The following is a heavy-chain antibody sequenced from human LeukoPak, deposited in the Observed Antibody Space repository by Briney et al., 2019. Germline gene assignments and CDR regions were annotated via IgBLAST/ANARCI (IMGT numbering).Heavy chain of an antibody. J-gene: IGHJ4*02. CDR2: IYHSGST. Sequence: PSGTLSLTCAVSGGSISSSNWWSWVRQPPGKGLEWIGEIYHSGSTNYNPSLKSRVTISVDKSKNQFSLKLNSVTAADTAVYYCARSPPGWFGELLGGPSFDYWGQGTLVTVSS. D-gene: IGHD3-10*01. CDR3: ARSPPGWFGELLGGPSFDY. V-gene: IGHV4-4*02. CDR1: GGSISSSNW.